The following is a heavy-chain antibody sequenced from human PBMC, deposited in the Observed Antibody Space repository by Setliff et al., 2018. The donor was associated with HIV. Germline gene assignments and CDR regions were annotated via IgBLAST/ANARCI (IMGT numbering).Heavy chain of an antibody. J-gene: IGHJ3*02. CDR1: GGSFSDYH. Sequence: PSETLSLTCAVYGGSFSDYHWNWIRQPPGKGLEWIGEINHSGRTNYNPSLKSRVTISVDTSKNQFSLKLSSVTAADTAVYHCARRNSGWYDAFDIWGQGTMVTVSS. CDR2: INHSGRT. V-gene: IGHV4-34*01. D-gene: IGHD6-19*01. CDR3: ARRNSGWYDAFDI.